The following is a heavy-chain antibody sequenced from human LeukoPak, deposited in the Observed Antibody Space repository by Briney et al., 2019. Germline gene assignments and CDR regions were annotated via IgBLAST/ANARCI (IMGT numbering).Heavy chain of an antibody. V-gene: IGHV3-30*03. CDR2: ISYDGSNK. CDR1: GFTFSSHG. D-gene: IGHD1-7*01. J-gene: IGHJ5*02. Sequence: GGSLRLSCAASGFTFSSHGMNWVRQAPGKGLEWVAVISYDGSNKYYADSVKGRFTISRDNAKNSLYLQMNGLRAEDTAAYYCARGATDTTRWFDPWGQGTLVTVSS. CDR3: ARGATDTTRWFDP.